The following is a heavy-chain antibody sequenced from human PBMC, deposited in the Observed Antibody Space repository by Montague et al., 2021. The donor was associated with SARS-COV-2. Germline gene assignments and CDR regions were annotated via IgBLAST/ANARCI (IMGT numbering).Heavy chain of an antibody. J-gene: IGHJ4*02. CDR2: ISYDVSNK. V-gene: IGHV3-30*04. D-gene: IGHD3-16*02. Sequence: SLRLSCEAYGFAFSSYAMHWVRQAPVKGLEWVAVISYDVSNKYYXDSXHVRFTISRDNSKNTLYLQMNSLRAEDTAVYYCARDNYDYVWGSYRYIYWGQGTLVTVSS. CDR3: ARDNYDYVWGSYRYIY. CDR1: GFAFSSYA.